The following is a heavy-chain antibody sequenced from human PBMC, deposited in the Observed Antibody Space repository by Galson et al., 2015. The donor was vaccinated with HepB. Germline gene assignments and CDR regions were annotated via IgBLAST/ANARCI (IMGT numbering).Heavy chain of an antibody. D-gene: IGHD2/OR15-2a*01. V-gene: IGHV3-74*01. Sequence: SLRLSCAASGFTFSYFWMHWIRHAPGKGLVWVARVSGDGRTTAYADSVKGRFTISRDNARKTVYLEMNSLRAEDTAVYHCVRDRISWDWGQGTLATVSS. J-gene: IGHJ4*02. CDR1: GFTFSYFW. CDR2: VSGDGRTT. CDR3: VRDRISWD.